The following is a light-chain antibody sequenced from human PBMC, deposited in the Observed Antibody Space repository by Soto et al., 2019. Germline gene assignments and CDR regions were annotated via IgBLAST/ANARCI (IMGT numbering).Light chain of an antibody. J-gene: IGKJ1*01. Sequence: EIVMTQSPATLSVSPGERATLSCRASQSVSGNLAWYQQKPGQAPRLLIYGASTRATGIPARFSGSGSGTXXXXXXXXXXXXDXXVYYCQQYNNWPPTFGQGTKVEIK. CDR2: GAS. CDR3: QQYNNWPPT. V-gene: IGKV3D-15*01. CDR1: QSVSGN.